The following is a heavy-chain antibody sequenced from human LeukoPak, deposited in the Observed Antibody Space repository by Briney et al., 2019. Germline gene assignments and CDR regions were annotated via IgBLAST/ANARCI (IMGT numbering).Heavy chain of an antibody. J-gene: IGHJ4*02. CDR3: ARQGLITQWLVQDY. CDR2: IYHSGTT. Sequence: SETLSLTCAVSGVAISRGGYAWNWIRQPPGKGLEWIAYIYHSGTTYYNPSLKSRVTISVDTSKNQFSLKLSSVTAADTAVYYCARQGLITQWLVQDYWGQGTLVTVSS. CDR1: GVAISRGGYA. D-gene: IGHD6-19*01. V-gene: IGHV4-30-2*03.